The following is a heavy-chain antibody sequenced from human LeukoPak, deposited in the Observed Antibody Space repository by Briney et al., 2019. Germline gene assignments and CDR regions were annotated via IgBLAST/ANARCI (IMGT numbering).Heavy chain of an antibody. D-gene: IGHD3-10*01. CDR3: ARSPYGSGSYYFY. Sequence: SETLSLTCTVSGVSISSYYWSWIRQPPGKGLEWIGSIYYSGSTYYNPSLKSRVTISVDTSKNQFSLKLSSVTAADTAVYYCARSPYGSGSYYFYWGQGTLVTVSS. CDR2: IYYSGST. V-gene: IGHV4-59*05. J-gene: IGHJ4*02. CDR1: GVSISSYY.